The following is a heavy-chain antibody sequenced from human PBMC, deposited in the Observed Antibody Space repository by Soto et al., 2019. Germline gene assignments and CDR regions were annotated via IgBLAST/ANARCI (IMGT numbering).Heavy chain of an antibody. J-gene: IGHJ4*01. CDR3: ASGRVHDGYFAY. Sequence: ASVKVSCKASGGTFSSYAISWVRQAPVQGLEWMGWISAYDGNTNYAQKLQGRVTMTTDTSTNTAYMELRSLRSDDTAVYYCASGRVHDGYFAYWGQGALVTVSS. CDR1: GGTFSSYA. CDR2: ISAYDGNT. D-gene: IGHD1-1*01. V-gene: IGHV1-18*01.